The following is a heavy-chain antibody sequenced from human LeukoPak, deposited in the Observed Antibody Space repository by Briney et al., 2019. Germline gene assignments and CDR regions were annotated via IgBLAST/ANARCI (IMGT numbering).Heavy chain of an antibody. D-gene: IGHD4-17*01. CDR3: ARDVRYGDYVGAFDI. CDR1: RFTHSRLS. Sequence: GGSQRLPCAASRFTHSRLSTNWVPKAPGKGLEWLSSISSSSSYKYYADSVKGRFTISRDNAKNSLYLQMNSLRAEDTAVYYCARDVRYGDYVGAFDIWGQGTMVTVSS. V-gene: IGHV3-21*01. J-gene: IGHJ3*02. CDR2: ISSSSSYK.